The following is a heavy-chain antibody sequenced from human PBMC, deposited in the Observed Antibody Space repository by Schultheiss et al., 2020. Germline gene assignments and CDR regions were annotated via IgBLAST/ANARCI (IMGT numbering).Heavy chain of an antibody. V-gene: IGHV4-38-2*02. CDR2: IYHSGST. D-gene: IGHD2-15*01. Sequence: GSLRLSCTVSGYSISSGYYWGWIRQPPGKGLEWIGSIYHSGSTYYNPSLKSRVTISVDTSKNQFSLKLSSVTAADTALYYCAKDLRRCSGGSCYYYYGMDVWGQGTTVTVSS. CDR3: AKDLRRCSGGSCYYYYGMDV. J-gene: IGHJ6*02. CDR1: GYSISSGYY.